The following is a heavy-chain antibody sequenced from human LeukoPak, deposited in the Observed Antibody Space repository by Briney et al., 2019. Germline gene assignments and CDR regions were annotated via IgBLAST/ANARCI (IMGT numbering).Heavy chain of an antibody. Sequence: GESLRLACAASGFTFSSYWMHWVRQAPGKGLVWVSHINTDGSSTTYADSVKGRFTISRDNAKNTLYLQMNSLRAEDTAVYYCARSGGSSSLGYWGQGTLVTVSS. CDR3: ARSGGSSSLGY. J-gene: IGHJ4*02. V-gene: IGHV3-74*01. CDR2: INTDGSST. D-gene: IGHD6-6*01. CDR1: GFTFSSYW.